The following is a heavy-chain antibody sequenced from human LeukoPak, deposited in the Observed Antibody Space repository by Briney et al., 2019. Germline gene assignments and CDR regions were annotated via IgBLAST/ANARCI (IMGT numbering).Heavy chain of an antibody. CDR2: INPNSGGT. Sequence: ASVKVSCKTSGYAFTVYYLHWVRQAPGQGLEWMGWINPNSGGTSSAQKFQGRFTMTRDTSITTVYMEVAWLTSEDTAIYYCARADRLDGAPYLIGPWGQGTLVTVSS. CDR3: ARADRLDGAPYLIGP. D-gene: IGHD2-21*01. CDR1: GYAFTVYY. J-gene: IGHJ5*02. V-gene: IGHV1-2*02.